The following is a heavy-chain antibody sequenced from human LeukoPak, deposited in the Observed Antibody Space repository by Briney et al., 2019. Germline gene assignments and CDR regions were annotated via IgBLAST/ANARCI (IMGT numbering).Heavy chain of an antibody. D-gene: IGHD3-3*01. Sequence: SETLSLTCAVYGGPSSGYYWSGIRQPPGKGLDGMGKANHSGSTNYNPSLKSRVTISVDTSKNQFSLKLSSVTAADTAVYYCARGGRGITIFGVVIIGPEFDYWGQGTLVTVSS. CDR1: GGPSSGYY. J-gene: IGHJ4*02. V-gene: IGHV4-34*01. CDR3: ARGGRGITIFGVVIIGPEFDY. CDR2: ANHSGST.